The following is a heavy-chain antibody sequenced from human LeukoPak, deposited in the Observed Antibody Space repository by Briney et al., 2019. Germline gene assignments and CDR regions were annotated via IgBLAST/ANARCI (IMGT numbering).Heavy chain of an antibody. CDR2: IYWDDDK. J-gene: IGHJ4*02. V-gene: IGHV2-5*02. Sequence: ESGPTLVKPTQTLTLTCTFSGFSLSTSGVGVGWIRQPPGKAPEWLALIYWDDDKRYSPSLKSRLTITKDTSKNQVVLTMTNMDPVDTATYYCALKRGTTGTFFFDYWGQGTLVTVSS. CDR3: ALKRGTTGTFFFDY. CDR1: GFSLSTSGVG. D-gene: IGHD1-1*01.